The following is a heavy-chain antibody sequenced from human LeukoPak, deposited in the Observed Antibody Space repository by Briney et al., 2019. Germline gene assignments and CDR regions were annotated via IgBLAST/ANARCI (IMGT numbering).Heavy chain of an antibody. Sequence: AGGSLRLSCAASGFTLSSYGMHWVRQAPGKGLEWVAVIWYDGSNKYYADSVKGRFTISRDNSKNTLYLQMNSLRAEDTAVYYCARDAEVVVGATSYFDYWGQGTLVTVSS. CDR3: ARDAEVVVGATSYFDY. CDR1: GFTLSSYG. J-gene: IGHJ4*02. D-gene: IGHD1-26*01. CDR2: IWYDGSNK. V-gene: IGHV3-33*01.